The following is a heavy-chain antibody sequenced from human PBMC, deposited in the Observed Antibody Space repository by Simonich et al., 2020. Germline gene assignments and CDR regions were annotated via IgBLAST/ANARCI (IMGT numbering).Heavy chain of an antibody. CDR2: IRSSSSYR. J-gene: IGHJ3*02. CDR1: GFTFSSYS. CDR3: AREIEAGNAFDI. V-gene: IGHV3-21*01. Sequence: EVQLVESGGGLVKPGGSLRLSCAASGFTFSSYSMNWVRQAPGKGVGRVSTIRSSSSYRYNADSVKGRFTISRDNAKNSLYLQMNSLRAEDTAVYYCAREIEAGNAFDIWGQGTMVTVSS.